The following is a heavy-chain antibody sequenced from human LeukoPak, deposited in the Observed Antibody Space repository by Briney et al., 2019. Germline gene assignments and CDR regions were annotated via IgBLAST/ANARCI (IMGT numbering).Heavy chain of an antibody. V-gene: IGHV4-34*01. Sequence: PSETLSLTCAVYGGSLSGYYWTWIRQIPGKGLEWIGEINYSGNTNYNRSLKSRVTISADTSKNQFSLRLSSVTAADTAVYYCARRGTAYCRGGNCYSDKYFDYWGQGTQVTVSS. CDR3: ARRGTAYCRGGNCYSDKYFDY. CDR2: INYSGNT. J-gene: IGHJ4*02. CDR1: GGSLSGYY. D-gene: IGHD2-15*01.